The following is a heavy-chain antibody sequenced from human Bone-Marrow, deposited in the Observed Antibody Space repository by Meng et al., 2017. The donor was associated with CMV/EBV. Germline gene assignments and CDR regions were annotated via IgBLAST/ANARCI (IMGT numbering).Heavy chain of an antibody. J-gene: IGHJ4*02. D-gene: IGHD3-3*01. CDR1: GFTFSSYW. V-gene: IGHV3-7*01. CDR2: IKQDGSEK. Sequence: GESLKISCAASGFTFSSYWMSWVRQAPGKGLEWVANIKQDGSEKYYVDSVKGRFTISRDNDKNSLYLQMNSLRAEDTAVYYCARVGVTIFGVVIPFDYWGQGTLVTVSS. CDR3: ARVGVTIFGVVIPFDY.